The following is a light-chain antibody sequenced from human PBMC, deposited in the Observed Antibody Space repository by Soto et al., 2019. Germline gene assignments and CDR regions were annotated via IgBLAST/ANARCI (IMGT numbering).Light chain of an antibody. Sequence: ENVLTQSPGTLSLSPGERATLSCRASQSVSSYSLAWYQQKPGQAPRLVMYGTSNRATGIPDRFSGSGSGTDFTLTISRLEPEDFAVYYCQQYNKWPQLTFGGGTKVDIK. CDR3: QQYNKWPQLT. V-gene: IGKV3-20*01. CDR2: GTS. CDR1: QSVSSYS. J-gene: IGKJ4*01.